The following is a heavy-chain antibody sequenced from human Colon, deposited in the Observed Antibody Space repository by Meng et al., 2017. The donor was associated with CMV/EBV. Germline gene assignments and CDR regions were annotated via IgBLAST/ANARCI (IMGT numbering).Heavy chain of an antibody. Sequence: GESLKISCAASGFTIDDYGMSWVRQAPGKGLEWVSGINWNGGGTGYADSLKGRFTISRDNAKNSLYLQMNSLRAEDTALYHCARPARGSTNYYWGQGTLVTVSS. CDR3: ARPARGSTNYY. J-gene: IGHJ4*02. V-gene: IGHV3-20*01. CDR1: GFTIDDYG. CDR2: INWNGGGT. D-gene: IGHD6-13*01.